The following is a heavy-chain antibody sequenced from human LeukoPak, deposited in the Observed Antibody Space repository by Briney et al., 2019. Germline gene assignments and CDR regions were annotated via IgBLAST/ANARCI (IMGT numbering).Heavy chain of an antibody. D-gene: IGHD6-13*01. V-gene: IGHV1-2*02. CDR3: ARLHPGIAAAGKEGFDY. CDR2: INPNSGGT. CDR1: GYTFTGYY. J-gene: IGHJ4*02. Sequence: ASVKVSCKASGYTFTGYYMHWGRQAPGQGLEWMGWINPNSGGTNYAQKFQGRVTMTRDTSISTAYMELSRLRSDDTAVYYCARLHPGIAAAGKEGFDYWGQGTLVTVSS.